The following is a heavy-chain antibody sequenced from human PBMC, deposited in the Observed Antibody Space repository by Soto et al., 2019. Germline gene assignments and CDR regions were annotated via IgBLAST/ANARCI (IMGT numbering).Heavy chain of an antibody. J-gene: IGHJ4*02. V-gene: IGHV3-33*01. CDR2: IWYDGSNK. CDR1: GFTFSNYG. Sequence: QVQLVESGGGVVQPGRSLRLSCVASGFTFSNYGMHWARKAPGKGPEWVAVIWYDGSNKDYADSVKGRFTISRDNSRNTLYLQMNSLRAEDTAVYYCASALETGDYWGQGTLVTVSS. CDR3: ASALETGDY. D-gene: IGHD3-10*01.